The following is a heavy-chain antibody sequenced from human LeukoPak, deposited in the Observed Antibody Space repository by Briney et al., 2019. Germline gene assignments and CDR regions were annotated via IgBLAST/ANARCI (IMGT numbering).Heavy chain of an antibody. Sequence: PSETLSLTCTVSGGSISSSSYYWGWIRQPPGKGLEGIGSIYYSGSTYYNPSLKSRVTRSVDTSKNQCSLKLSSVTAADTAVYYCARLTWDTTMVRYYFDFWGQGTLVTVSS. CDR3: ARLTWDTTMVRYYFDF. CDR2: IYYSGST. J-gene: IGHJ4*02. V-gene: IGHV4-39*01. D-gene: IGHD5-18*01. CDR1: GGSISSSSYY.